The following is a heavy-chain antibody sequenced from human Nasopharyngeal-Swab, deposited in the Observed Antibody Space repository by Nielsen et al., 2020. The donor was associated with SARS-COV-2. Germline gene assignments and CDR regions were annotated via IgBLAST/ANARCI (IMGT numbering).Heavy chain of an antibody. V-gene: IGHV3-11*01. CDR1: GFTFSDYY. J-gene: IGHJ6*02. Sequence: GGSLRLSCAASGFTFSDYYMSWIRQAPGKGLEWVSYISSSGSTIYYADSVKGRFTISRDNAKNSLYLQMNSLRAEDTAVYCCAPFWSGYYDYYYGMDVWGQGTTVTVSS. D-gene: IGHD3-3*01. CDR3: APFWSGYYDYYYGMDV. CDR2: ISSSGSTI.